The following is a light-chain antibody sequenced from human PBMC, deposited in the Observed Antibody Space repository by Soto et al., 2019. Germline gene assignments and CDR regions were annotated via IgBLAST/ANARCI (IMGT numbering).Light chain of an antibody. Sequence: AIFMIKSQSALCSAIGEGVTITCRSSQSISTYLAWYQQKPGKAPKLLIYGASTLQSGVPSRFSGSGSGTDFTLTISCLQSEDFATYYCQQYYSTVPITFGQGTRLEIK. CDR2: GAS. J-gene: IGKJ5*01. CDR3: QQYYSTVPIT. CDR1: QSISTY. V-gene: IGKV1-8*01.